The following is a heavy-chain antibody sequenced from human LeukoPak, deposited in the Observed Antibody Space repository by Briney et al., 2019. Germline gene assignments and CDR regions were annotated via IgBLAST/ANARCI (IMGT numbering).Heavy chain of an antibody. V-gene: IGHV1-2*02. D-gene: IGHD2-21*02. Sequence: ASVKVSCKASGYTFTSYGISWVRQAPGQGLEWMGWIIPIFGTANYAQKFQGRVTMTRDTSLSTAYMELSRLRSDDTAVYYCARDFEVTGDYWGQGTLVTVSS. CDR2: IIPIFGTA. J-gene: IGHJ4*02. CDR3: ARDFEVTGDY. CDR1: GYTFTSYG.